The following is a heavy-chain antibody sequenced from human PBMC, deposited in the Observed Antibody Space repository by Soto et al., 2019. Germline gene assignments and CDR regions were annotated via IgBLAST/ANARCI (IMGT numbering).Heavy chain of an antibody. J-gene: IGHJ4*02. CDR3: AHSIAPRVFDY. V-gene: IGHV2-5*02. Sequence: QITLKESGPTLVKPTQTLTLTCTFSGFSLSTSGVGVGWFRQPPIKALEWLALIYWDDDKRYSPSLKSRLTITKDNFKNQVVLTMTNIDPVDTATYYCAHSIAPRVFDYWGQGTLVTVSS. D-gene: IGHD6-13*01. CDR2: IYWDDDK. CDR1: GFSLSTSGVG.